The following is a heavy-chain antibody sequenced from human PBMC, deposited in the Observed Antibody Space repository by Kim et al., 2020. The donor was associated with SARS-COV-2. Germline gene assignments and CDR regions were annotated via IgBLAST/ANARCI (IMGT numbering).Heavy chain of an antibody. CDR2: IKQDGSEK. D-gene: IGHD3-3*01. V-gene: IGHV3-7*03. CDR1: GFTFSSYW. Sequence: GGSLRLSCAASGFTFSSYWMSLVRQAPGKGLEWVANIKQDGSEKYYVDSVKGRFTISRDNAKNSLYLQMNSLRAEDTAVYYCARDLGPFWSGYYEESGWFDPWGQGTLVTVSS. CDR3: ARDLGPFWSGYYEESGWFDP. J-gene: IGHJ5*02.